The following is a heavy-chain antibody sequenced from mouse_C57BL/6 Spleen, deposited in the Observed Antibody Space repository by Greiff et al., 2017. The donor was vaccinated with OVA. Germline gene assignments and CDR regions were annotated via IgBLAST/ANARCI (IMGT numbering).Heavy chain of an antibody. J-gene: IGHJ2*01. D-gene: IGHD4-1*01. CDR2: INPSSGYT. CDR3: ARNWDTYYFDY. Sequence: VKLQESGAELAKPGDSVKLSCTASGYTFTSYWMYWVKQRPGKGLEWIGYINPSSGYTKYNQKFKDKATLTADKASSTAYMQLSSLTDEDSAVYYCARNWDTYYFDYWGQGTTLTVSS. CDR1: GYTFTSYW. V-gene: IGHV1-7*01.